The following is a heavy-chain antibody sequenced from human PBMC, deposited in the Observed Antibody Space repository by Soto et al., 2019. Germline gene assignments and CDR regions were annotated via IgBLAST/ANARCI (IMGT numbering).Heavy chain of an antibody. Sequence: ASVKVSCKASGYTFTGYYMHWVRQAPGQGLEWMGWINPNSGGTNYAQKFQGWVTMTRDTSISTAYMELSRLRSDDTAVDYCARDRVNTVTTTSDYYMEVWGKGTTVPVSS. J-gene: IGHJ6*03. CDR1: GYTFTGYY. CDR3: ARDRVNTVTTTSDYYMEV. V-gene: IGHV1-2*04. CDR2: INPNSGGT. D-gene: IGHD4-4*01.